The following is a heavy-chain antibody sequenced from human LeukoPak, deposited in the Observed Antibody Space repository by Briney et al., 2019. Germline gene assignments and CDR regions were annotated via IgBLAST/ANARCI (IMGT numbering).Heavy chain of an antibody. Sequence: GGSLRLSCAASGFTFSSYWMHWVRQAPGKGLVWVSRINSDGSSTSYADSVKGRFTISRDNAKNTLYRQMNSLRAEDTAVYCCAKVLHDSSGYSTCFDYWGQGTLVTVSS. CDR1: GFTFSSYW. V-gene: IGHV3-74*01. D-gene: IGHD3-22*01. J-gene: IGHJ4*02. CDR2: INSDGSST. CDR3: AKVLHDSSGYSTCFDY.